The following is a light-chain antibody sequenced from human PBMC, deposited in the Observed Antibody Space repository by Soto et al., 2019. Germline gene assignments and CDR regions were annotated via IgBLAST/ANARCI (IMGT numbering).Light chain of an antibody. CDR2: AAS. V-gene: IGKV3-20*01. CDR1: QSVRSYY. J-gene: IGKJ1*01. CDR3: QQCGSSPWT. Sequence: EIVLTQSPGPLSLSPGERATLSCRXSQSVRSYYLAWYQQKPGQAPRLLIYAASSRATGIPDRFSGGGSGTDCTLTISRLEPEDVAVYYCQQCGSSPWTLGQGTKVDIK.